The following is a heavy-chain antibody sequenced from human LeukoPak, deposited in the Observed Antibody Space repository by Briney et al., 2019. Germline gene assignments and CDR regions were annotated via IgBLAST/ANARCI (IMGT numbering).Heavy chain of an antibody. D-gene: IGHD3-10*01. CDR1: GFTFDDYG. CDR3: ARSLWFGETVGVY. J-gene: IGHJ4*02. CDR2: INWNGGST. Sequence: SGGSLRLSCAASGFTFDDYGMSWVRQAPGKGLEWASGINWNGGSTGYADSVKGRFTISRDNAKNSLYLQMNSLRAEDTALYYCARSLWFGETVGVYWGQGTLVTVSS. V-gene: IGHV3-20*04.